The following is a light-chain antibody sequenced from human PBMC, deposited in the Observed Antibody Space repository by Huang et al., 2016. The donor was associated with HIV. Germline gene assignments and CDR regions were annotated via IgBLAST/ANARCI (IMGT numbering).Light chain of an antibody. CDR3: QQYDNLPWT. CDR2: AAS. J-gene: IGKJ1*01. CDR1: QDISTY. Sequence: DIQMTQSPSSLSASVGDRVTITCQASQDISTYLNWYQQKPGNAPKVLIYAASNCETGVPSRFSGSGSGTDFTFTISSLQPGDIATYYCQQYDNLPWTFGQGTKVEIK. V-gene: IGKV1-33*01.